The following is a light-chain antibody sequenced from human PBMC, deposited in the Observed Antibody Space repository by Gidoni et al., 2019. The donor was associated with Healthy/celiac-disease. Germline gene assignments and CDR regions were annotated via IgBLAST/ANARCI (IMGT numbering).Light chain of an antibody. Sequence: DVQMTQAPSTLSASVGDRVTITCRASQSISSWLAWYQQKPGKAPKLLIYDASSLESGVPSMFSGSGSGTECTLTISSLQPDDFATYSCQQYNSYWITFGQGTRLEIK. CDR3: QQYNSYWIT. V-gene: IGKV1-5*01. J-gene: IGKJ5*01. CDR1: QSISSW. CDR2: DAS.